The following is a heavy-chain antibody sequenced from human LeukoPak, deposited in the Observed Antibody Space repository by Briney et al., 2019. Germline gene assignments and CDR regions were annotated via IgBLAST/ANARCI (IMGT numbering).Heavy chain of an antibody. CDR3: ARTYDSSGYFQYYFDY. D-gene: IGHD3-22*01. V-gene: IGHV4-4*07. CDR2: IYTSGST. J-gene: IGHJ4*02. CDR1: GGSTSSYY. Sequence: PSETLSLTCTVSGGSTSSYYWSWIRQPAGKGLEWIGRIYTSGSTNYNPSLKSRVTISVDTSKNQFSLKLSSVTAADTAVYYCARTYDSSGYFQYYFDYWGQGTLVTVSS.